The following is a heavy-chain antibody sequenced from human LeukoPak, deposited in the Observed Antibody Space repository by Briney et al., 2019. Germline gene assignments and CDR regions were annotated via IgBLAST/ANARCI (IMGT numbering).Heavy chain of an antibody. D-gene: IGHD3-9*01. CDR1: GGSISSYY. CDR3: ARADTGYSPCDY. J-gene: IGHJ4*02. CDR2: IYTSGST. V-gene: IGHV4-4*09. Sequence: PSETLSLTCTVSGGSISSYYWSWIRQPPGEGLEWIGYIYTSGSTNYNPSLKSRVTISVDTSKNQFSLKLSSVTAADTAVYYCARADTGYSPCDYWGQGTLVTVSS.